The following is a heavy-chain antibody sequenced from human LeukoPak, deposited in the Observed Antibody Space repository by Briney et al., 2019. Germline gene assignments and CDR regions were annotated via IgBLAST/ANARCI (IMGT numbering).Heavy chain of an antibody. J-gene: IGHJ4*02. CDR2: IYPGDSDT. Sequence: GASLKISCKGSGYSFTSYWIGWVRQMPGKGLEWMGIIYPGDSDTRYSPSFQGQVIISADKSISTAYLQWSSLKASDTAMYYCARHTTPKSYYYDSSGYTDYWGQGTLVTVSS. V-gene: IGHV5-51*01. D-gene: IGHD3-22*01. CDR1: GYSFTSYW. CDR3: ARHTTPKSYYYDSSGYTDY.